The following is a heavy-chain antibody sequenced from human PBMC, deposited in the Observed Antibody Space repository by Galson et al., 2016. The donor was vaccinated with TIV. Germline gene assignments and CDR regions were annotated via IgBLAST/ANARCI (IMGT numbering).Heavy chain of an antibody. V-gene: IGHV4-31*03. CDR3: VRGLLGSSGCYPPPDAFDL. D-gene: IGHD3-22*01. CDR1: GGSISSRGYY. J-gene: IGHJ3*01. CDR2: IYYSGST. Sequence: LSLTCTVSGGSISSRGYYWNWIRQHPGKGLEWIGYIYYSGSTYYNPSLRSRLTISLDTSKNHFSLKLSSVTAADTAVYFCVRGLLGSSGCYPPPDAFDLWGLGTMVTVSS.